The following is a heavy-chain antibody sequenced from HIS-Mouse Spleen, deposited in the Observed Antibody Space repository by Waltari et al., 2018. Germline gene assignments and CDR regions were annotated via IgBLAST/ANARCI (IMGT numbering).Heavy chain of an antibody. D-gene: IGHD1-7*01. CDR3: ARLGPFGLTGTTDAFDI. V-gene: IGHV5-51*03. J-gene: IGHJ3*02. CDR1: GYSFTSYW. Sequence: EVQLVQSGAEVKKPGESLKISCKGSGYSFTSYWIGWVRQMPGKALEWMGINYPGDSDTRYSPSFQGQVTISADKSISTAYLQWSSLKASDTAMYYCARLGPFGLTGTTDAFDIWGQGTMVTVSS. CDR2: NYPGDSDT.